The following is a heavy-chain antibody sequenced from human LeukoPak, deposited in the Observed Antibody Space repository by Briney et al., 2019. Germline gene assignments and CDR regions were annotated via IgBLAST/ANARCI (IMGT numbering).Heavy chain of an antibody. V-gene: IGHV4-39*01. CDR2: IYYSGST. CDR1: GGSISSSSYY. Sequence: SETLSLTCTVSGGSISSSSYYWGWIRQPPGKGLEWIGSIYYSGSTYYNPSLKSRVTISVDTSKNQFSLKLSSVTAADTAVYYCARGPLPDNMLYWGYYFDYWGQGTLVTVSS. CDR3: ARGPLPDNMLYWGYYFDY. J-gene: IGHJ4*02. D-gene: IGHD2-8*01.